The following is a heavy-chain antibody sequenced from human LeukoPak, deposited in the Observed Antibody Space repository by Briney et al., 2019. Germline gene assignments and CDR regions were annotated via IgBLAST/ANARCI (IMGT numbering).Heavy chain of an antibody. CDR2: INPNSGGT. V-gene: IGHV1-2*02. Sequence: GASVKVSCKASGYTFTGYYMHWVRQAPGQGLEWMGWINPNSGGTNYAQKFQGRVTMTRDTSISTAYMELCRLRSDDTAVYYCARGATSHDYGGYYFDYWGQGTLVTVSS. CDR1: GYTFTGYY. J-gene: IGHJ4*02. D-gene: IGHD4-23*01. CDR3: ARGATSHDYGGYYFDY.